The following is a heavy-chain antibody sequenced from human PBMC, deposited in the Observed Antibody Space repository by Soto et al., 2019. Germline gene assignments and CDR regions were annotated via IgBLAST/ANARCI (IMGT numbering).Heavy chain of an antibody. Sequence: ESGGGLVKPGGSLRLSCAASGFTFSDYYMSWIRQAPGKGLEWVSYISSSGSTIYYADSVKGRFTISRDNAKNSLYLQMNSLRAEDTAVYYCARGYCSSTICYAREGFDPWGQGTLVTVSS. D-gene: IGHD2-2*01. J-gene: IGHJ5*02. CDR3: ARGYCSSTICYAREGFDP. V-gene: IGHV3-11*01. CDR2: ISSSGSTI. CDR1: GFTFSDYY.